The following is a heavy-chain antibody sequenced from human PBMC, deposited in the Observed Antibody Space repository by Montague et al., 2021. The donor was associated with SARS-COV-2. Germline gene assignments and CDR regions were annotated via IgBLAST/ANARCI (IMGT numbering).Heavy chain of an antibody. V-gene: IGHV3-48*03. CDR1: GFTFSSYV. CDR3: ARAVPYVFRPLKYFDY. Sequence: SLRLSCAASGFTFSSYVMNWVRQAPGKGLEWVSYISSSGSTIYYADSVKGRFTISRDNAKNSLYLQMNSLRAEDTAVYYCARAVPYVFRPLKYFDYWGQGTLVTVSS. J-gene: IGHJ4*02. D-gene: IGHD3-16*01. CDR2: ISSSGSTI.